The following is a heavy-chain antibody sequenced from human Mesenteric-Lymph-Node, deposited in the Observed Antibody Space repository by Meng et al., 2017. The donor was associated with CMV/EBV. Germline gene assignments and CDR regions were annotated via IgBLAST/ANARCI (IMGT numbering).Heavy chain of an antibody. J-gene: IGHJ5*02. CDR1: GFSLSTCGEG. V-gene: IGHV2-5*01. D-gene: IGHD3-10*01. CDR2: IYWNDDK. CDR3: ANRGGSGSYHH. Sequence: HITLKQSSPTLVKPTQTLTLTCTFAGFSLSTCGEGIDWIRQPPGKALEWLAVIYWNDDKRYNPSLKSRLTITKDNSKNQVVLKMTNMDPVDTATYYCANRGGSGSYHHWGQGTLVTVSS.